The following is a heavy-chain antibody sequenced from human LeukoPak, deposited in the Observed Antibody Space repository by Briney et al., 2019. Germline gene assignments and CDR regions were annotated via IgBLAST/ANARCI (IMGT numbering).Heavy chain of an antibody. CDR2: ISAFNDNT. CDR3: AREWSGSSDAFDI. Sequence: ASVKVSCKASGYTFINYIVTWVRQAPGQGLEWMGWISAFNDNTNYAPTLQGRITMTTDTSTSTAYMELRSLRFDDTAMYYCAREWSGSSDAFDIWGQGTMVTVSS. CDR1: GYTFINYI. J-gene: IGHJ3*02. D-gene: IGHD1-26*01. V-gene: IGHV1-18*01.